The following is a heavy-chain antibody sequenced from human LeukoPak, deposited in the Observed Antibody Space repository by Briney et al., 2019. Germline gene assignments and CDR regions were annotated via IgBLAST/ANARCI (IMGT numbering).Heavy chain of an antibody. D-gene: IGHD2-2*01. CDR3: ARLSSTWDDWDY. CDR1: GFTFSSYY. Sequence: PGGSLRLSCAASGFTFSSYYMNWVRQVPGKGLEWVSAIGTAGDTYYSGYVMERFTIFSENNKNYLYFQMNSLRAGDTAVYYCARLSSTWDDWDYWGQGTLVTVSS. J-gene: IGHJ4*02. CDR2: IGTAGDT. V-gene: IGHV3-13*04.